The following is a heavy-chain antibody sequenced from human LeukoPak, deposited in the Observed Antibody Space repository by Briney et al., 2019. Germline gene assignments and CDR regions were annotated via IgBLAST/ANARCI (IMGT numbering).Heavy chain of an antibody. CDR3: AIGGDSTTSCYRCFDY. D-gene: IGHD2-2*02. Sequence: GESLKISCKGSGYRFTNYWIGWVRQMPGKGLEWMGLIYPDDSDTRYSPSFQGQVTISADKSISIAYLQWSSLKASDTAMYYCAIGGDSTTSCYRCFDYWGQGTLVTVSS. CDR2: IYPDDSDT. V-gene: IGHV5-51*01. CDR1: GYRFTNYW. J-gene: IGHJ4*02.